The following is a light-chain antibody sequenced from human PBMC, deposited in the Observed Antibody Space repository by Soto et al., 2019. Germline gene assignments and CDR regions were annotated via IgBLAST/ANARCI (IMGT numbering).Light chain of an antibody. CDR1: SSDVGRYGS. CDR3: CSYAGSHVV. J-gene: IGLJ2*01. Sequence: QSVLTQPASVSGSPGQSITIPCTGSSSDVGRYGSVSWYHQHPGKAPKLIIYGVSQRMSGISDRFSGSKSGNTASLTISGLQAEDEADYYCCSYAGSHVVFGGGTKLTVL. V-gene: IGLV2-23*02. CDR2: GVS.